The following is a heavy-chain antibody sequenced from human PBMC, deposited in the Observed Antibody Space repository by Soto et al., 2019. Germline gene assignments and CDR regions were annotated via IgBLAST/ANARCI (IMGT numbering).Heavy chain of an antibody. D-gene: IGHD5-18*01. CDR2: ILPIFGTP. CDR1: GGTFSNSA. V-gene: IGHV1-69*13. J-gene: IGHJ4*02. CDR3: ATPAEALATAMLKGLAY. Sequence: ASVKVSCKASGGTFSNSASIWVRQAPGQGLEWMGGILPIFGTPNYAQKFQGRLTISADEFSSTAYMELNTLRSEDTAVYYCATPAEALATAMLKGLAYWGQGSLVTVSS.